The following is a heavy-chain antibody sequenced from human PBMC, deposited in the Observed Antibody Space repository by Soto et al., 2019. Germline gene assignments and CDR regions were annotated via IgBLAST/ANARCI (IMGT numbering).Heavy chain of an antibody. V-gene: IGHV3-53*02. Sequence: EVQLVETGGGLIQPGGSLRLSCAASGFTVSNNYMSWVRQAPGKGLEWVSLIYSGGSTFYADSVKGRFSISRDNSKNTLFLQMNSLRAEDTAVYFCATYTSLDYWGQGTLVTVSS. CDR3: ATYTSLDY. J-gene: IGHJ4*02. CDR1: GFTVSNNY. CDR2: IYSGGST. D-gene: IGHD2-2*02.